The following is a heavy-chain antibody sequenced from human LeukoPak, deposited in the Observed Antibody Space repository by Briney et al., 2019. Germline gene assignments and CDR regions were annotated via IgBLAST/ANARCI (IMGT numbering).Heavy chain of an antibody. CDR3: AKDLSAAVAGYFDY. Sequence: GGSLRLSCAASGFTSSSYAISWVRQAPGKGLEWVSAISGSGGSTYYADSVKGRFTISRDNSKNTLYLQMNSLRAEDTAVYYCAKDLSAAVAGYFDYWGQGTLVTVSS. D-gene: IGHD6-19*01. CDR2: ISGSGGST. CDR1: GFTSSSYA. J-gene: IGHJ4*02. V-gene: IGHV3-23*01.